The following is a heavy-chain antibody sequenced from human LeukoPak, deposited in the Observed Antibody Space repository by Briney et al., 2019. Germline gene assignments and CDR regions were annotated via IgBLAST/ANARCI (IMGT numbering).Heavy chain of an antibody. D-gene: IGHD6-25*01. Sequence: GGSLRLSCAASGFTFSSYSMNWVRQAPGKGLEWVSYISSSSSPIYFADSVKGRFTISRDNAKNSLYLQMNSLRAEDTAVYYCARDRYGYFAPDYWGQGTLVTVSS. J-gene: IGHJ4*02. V-gene: IGHV3-48*01. CDR3: ARDRYGYFAPDY. CDR1: GFTFSSYS. CDR2: ISSSSSPI.